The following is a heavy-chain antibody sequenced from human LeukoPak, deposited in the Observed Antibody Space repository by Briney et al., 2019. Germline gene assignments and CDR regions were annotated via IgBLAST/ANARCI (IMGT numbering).Heavy chain of an antibody. D-gene: IGHD2-21*02. CDR2: IWYDGSNK. Sequence: GRSLRLSCAASGFTFSSYGMHWVRQAPGKGLEWVAVIWYDGSNKYYADSVKGRFTISRDNSKNTVYLQMESLRPEDTAVYYCAREVGTYFEFRGQGTLVIVSS. V-gene: IGHV3-33*01. CDR3: AREVGTYFEF. J-gene: IGHJ4*02. CDR1: GFTFSSYG.